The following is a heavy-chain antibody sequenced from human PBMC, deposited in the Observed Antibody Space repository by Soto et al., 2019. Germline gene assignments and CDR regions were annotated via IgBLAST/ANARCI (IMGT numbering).Heavy chain of an antibody. Sequence: EVQLLESGGGLVQPGGSLRLSCAASGFTFSSYVMSWVRQAPGKGLEWVSAISGSGGTTYYADSVKGRFTISRDNSKNTLYLQMNSLRAEDTAVYYCAKYGSSWSFNWFDPWGQGTLVTVSS. CDR3: AKYGSSWSFNWFDP. J-gene: IGHJ5*02. CDR1: GFTFSSYV. V-gene: IGHV3-23*01. CDR2: ISGSGGTT. D-gene: IGHD6-13*01.